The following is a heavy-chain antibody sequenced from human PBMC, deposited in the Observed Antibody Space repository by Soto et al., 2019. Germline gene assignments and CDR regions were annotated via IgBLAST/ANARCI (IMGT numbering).Heavy chain of an antibody. CDR1: GFTFSSYW. Sequence: EVQLVESGGGLVQPGGSLRLSCAASGFTFSSYWMHWVRQAPGKGLVWVSRINSDGSSTSYADSVKGRFTISRDNAKNTPYLQMNSLRAEDTAVYYCARRAVGGYDDFDYWGQGTLVTVSS. CDR2: INSDGSST. CDR3: ARRAVGGYDDFDY. J-gene: IGHJ4*02. V-gene: IGHV3-74*01. D-gene: IGHD5-12*01.